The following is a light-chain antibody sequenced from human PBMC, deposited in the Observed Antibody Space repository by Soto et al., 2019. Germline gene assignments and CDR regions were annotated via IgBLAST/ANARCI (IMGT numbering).Light chain of an antibody. J-gene: IGKJ4*01. Sequence: DNQMTQSPSTLSGSVGDRVTIPCRASQTISSWLAWYQQKPGTAPKVLIYHASNLQSGVPSRFSGSGSGTDFTLTISRLEPEDFAVYYCQQYGSSRRFLTFGGGTKVDI. CDR2: HAS. CDR3: QQYGSSRRFLT. V-gene: IGKV1-5*01. CDR1: QTISSW.